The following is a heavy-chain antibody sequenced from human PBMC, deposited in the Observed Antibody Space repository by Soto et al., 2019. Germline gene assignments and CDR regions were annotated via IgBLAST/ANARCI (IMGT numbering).Heavy chain of an antibody. CDR1: GFTFSSYG. V-gene: IGHV3-33*01. CDR3: ARDEVWGTPRFYFRF. Sequence: QVHLRESGGGVGQPGRSLRISCEASGFTFSSYGMHWVRQAPGKGLEWVAVIWQDGTTEEYAESVKGRFKISRDDSKKMVFLELNNLRAEDTADYYCARDEVWGTPRFYFRFWGQGIRVIVSS. J-gene: IGHJ4*02. D-gene: IGHD3-16*01. CDR2: IWQDGTTE.